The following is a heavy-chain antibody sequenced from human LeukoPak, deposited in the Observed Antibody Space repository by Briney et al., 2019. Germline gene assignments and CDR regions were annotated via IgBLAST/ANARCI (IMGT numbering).Heavy chain of an antibody. CDR2: ISSSSSYI. V-gene: IGHV3-21*04. Sequence: GGSLRLSCAASGFTFSSYSMNWVRQAPGKGLEWVSSISSSSSYIYYADSVKGRFTISRDNSKNTLFLQMNSLRAEDTAVYYCASRPSSGWYNYWGQGTLVTVSS. J-gene: IGHJ4*02. CDR1: GFTFSSYS. CDR3: ASRPSSGWYNY. D-gene: IGHD6-19*01.